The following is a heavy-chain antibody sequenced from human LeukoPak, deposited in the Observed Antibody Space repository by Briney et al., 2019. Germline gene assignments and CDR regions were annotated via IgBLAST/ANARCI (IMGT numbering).Heavy chain of an antibody. CDR1: GGSLSSYY. J-gene: IGHJ6*03. CDR2: IYYSGST. D-gene: IGHD3-10*01. V-gene: IGHV4-59*12. CDR3: GRGNYCSGSYYKYYYYYYMDV. Sequence: SETLSLTCTVSGGSLSSYYWSWIRQPPGKGLEWIGYIYYSGSTNYNPSLKSRVTISVDTSKNQFSLKLSSVTAADTAVYYCGRGNYCSGSYYKYYYYYYMDVWGKGTTVTISS.